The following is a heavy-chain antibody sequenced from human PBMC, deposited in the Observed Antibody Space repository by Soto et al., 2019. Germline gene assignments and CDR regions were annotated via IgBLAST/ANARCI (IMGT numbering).Heavy chain of an antibody. V-gene: IGHV4-39*01. Sequence: SETLSLTCTVSGGSISSSSYYWGWIRQPPGKGLEWIGSIYYSGSTYYNPSLKSRVTISVDTSKNQFSLKLSSVTAADTAVYYCARPAPDGDYTTFDYWGQGTLVTVSS. CDR1: GGSISSSSYY. D-gene: IGHD4-17*01. J-gene: IGHJ4*02. CDR3: ARPAPDGDYTTFDY. CDR2: IYYSGST.